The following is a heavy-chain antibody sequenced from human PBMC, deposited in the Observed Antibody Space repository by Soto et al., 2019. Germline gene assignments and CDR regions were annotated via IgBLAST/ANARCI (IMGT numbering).Heavy chain of an antibody. CDR3: ASRHKDSSGYYRR. D-gene: IGHD3-22*01. CDR1: GFTFSSYA. V-gene: IGHV3-23*01. CDR2: ISGSGGST. Sequence: EVQLLESGGGLVQPGGSLRLSCAASGFTFSSYAMSWVRQAPGKGLEWVSAISGSGGSTYYADSVKGRFTISRDNSKNTLYLQMNSLRAEDTAVYYCASRHKDSSGYYRRWGQGTLVTVSS. J-gene: IGHJ4*02.